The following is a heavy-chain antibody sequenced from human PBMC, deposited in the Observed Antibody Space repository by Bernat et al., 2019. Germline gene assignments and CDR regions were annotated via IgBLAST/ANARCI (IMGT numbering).Heavy chain of an antibody. CDR1: GFTLSTHW. CDR3: ARDTLI. J-gene: IGHJ3*02. Sequence: EVQLVESGGGLVQPGGSLRLSCVASGFTLSTHWMRWVRQAPGKGLEWVANIKDDGNEKFYVDSVKGRFTISRDNAKNSLYLQMNSLRAEDTAVYYCARDTLIWGQGTMVTVSS. V-gene: IGHV3-7*01. CDR2: IKDDGNEK.